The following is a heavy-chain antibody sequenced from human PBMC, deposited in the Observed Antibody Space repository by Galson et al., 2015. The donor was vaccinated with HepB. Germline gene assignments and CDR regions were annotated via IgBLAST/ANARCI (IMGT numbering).Heavy chain of an antibody. J-gene: IGHJ6*02. D-gene: IGHD1-1*01. CDR3: ARPRLLEPPSCYYGMGV. Sequence: SVKVSCKASGGTFSSYAISWVRQAPGQGLEWMGGIIPIFGIANYAQKYQGRVTITADESTSTAYMELSSLRSEDTAVYYCARPRLLEPPSCYYGMGVWGQGTTVTVSS. CDR1: GGTFSSYA. V-gene: IGHV1-69*13. CDR2: IIPIFGIA.